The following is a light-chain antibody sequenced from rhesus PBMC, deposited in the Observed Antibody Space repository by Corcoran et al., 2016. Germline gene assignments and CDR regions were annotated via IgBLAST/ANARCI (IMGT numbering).Light chain of an antibody. Sequence: DIQMTQSPSSLSASVGDRVTITCRASQGISDYLSWYQQKPGKAPKRLIYAASSLESGVPARFSGSVSWTDFTLTISSLQPEDFSAYYCLQGYSTPYSFGQGTKVEIK. V-gene: IGKV1-36*02. J-gene: IGKJ2*01. CDR3: LQGYSTPYS. CDR2: AAS. CDR1: QGISDY.